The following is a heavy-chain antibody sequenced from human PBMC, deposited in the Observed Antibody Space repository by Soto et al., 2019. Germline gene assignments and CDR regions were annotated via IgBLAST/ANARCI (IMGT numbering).Heavy chain of an antibody. Sequence: QVQLVESGGGVAQPGGSLKLSCAASGLPSSSYAIHWVRQARGKGLVGVSVISYDGSNKYYPDSVKGRFTISRDNSKNTLYLHMTSLRIEDTAVYYCARPLWRDDYNWGYFDLWGRGTLVTVSS. CDR1: GLPSSSYA. V-gene: IGHV3-30-3*01. J-gene: IGHJ2*01. D-gene: IGHD4-4*01. CDR3: ARPLWRDDYNWGYFDL. CDR2: ISYDGSNK.